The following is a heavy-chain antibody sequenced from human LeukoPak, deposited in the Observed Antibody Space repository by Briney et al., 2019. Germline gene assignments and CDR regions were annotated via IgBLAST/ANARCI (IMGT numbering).Heavy chain of an antibody. D-gene: IGHD6-13*01. Sequence: SETLSPTCTLAGRSIRSYYWSWIRPPPGKGRGWVGYIFYAGSTTYNPSLKSRVTISVDASKKQFSLRLSSVAAADAAVYYCGRGYRRSWSYFDYWGRGTLVTVSS. J-gene: IGHJ4*02. V-gene: IGHV4-59*01. CDR3: GRGYRRSWSYFDY. CDR1: GRSIRSYY. CDR2: IFYAGST.